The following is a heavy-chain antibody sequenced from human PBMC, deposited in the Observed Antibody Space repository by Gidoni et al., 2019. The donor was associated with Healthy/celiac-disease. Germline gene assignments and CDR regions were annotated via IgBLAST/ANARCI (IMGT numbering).Heavy chain of an antibody. D-gene: IGHD6-6*01. J-gene: IGHJ6*03. CDR3: ARAAVDELAARHIYYYYYYMDV. V-gene: IGHV3-74*01. CDR2: INSDGSST. CDR1: GFTFSSYW. Sequence: EVQLVESGGGLVQPGGSLRLSCAASGFTFSSYWMHWVRQAPGKGLVWVSRINSDGSSTSYADSVKGRFTISRDNAKNTLYLQMNSLRAEDTAVYYCARAAVDELAARHIYYYYYYMDVWGKGTTVTVSS.